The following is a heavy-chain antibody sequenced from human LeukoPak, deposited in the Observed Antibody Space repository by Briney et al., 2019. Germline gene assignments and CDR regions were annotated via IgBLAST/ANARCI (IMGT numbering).Heavy chain of an antibody. J-gene: IGHJ6*04. V-gene: IGHV3-11*04. CDR2: ISSSGTTI. CDR3: ARVGARGYGSGSYFNYYYYGMDV. Sequence: GGSLRLSCAASGFTFSDYYMTWIRQAPGKGLDWVSYISSSGTTIYYADSVKGRFTISRDNSKNTLYLQMNSLRAEDTAVYYCARVGARGYGSGSYFNYYYYGMDVWGKGTTVTVSS. D-gene: IGHD3-10*01. CDR1: GFTFSDYY.